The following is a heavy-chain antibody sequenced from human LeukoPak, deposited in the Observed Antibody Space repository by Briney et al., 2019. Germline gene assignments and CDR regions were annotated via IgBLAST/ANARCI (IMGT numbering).Heavy chain of an antibody. V-gene: IGHV4-30-4*01. CDR3: AREERIQAFDI. D-gene: IGHD1-1*01. J-gene: IGHJ3*02. CDR1: GGSISSGDYY. Sequence: SETLSLTCTVSGGSISSGDYYWSWIRQPPGKGLEWIGYIYYSGSTYYNPSLKSRVTISVDTSKNQFSLKLSSVTAADTAVYYCAREERIQAFDIWGQGTMVTVSS. CDR2: IYYSGST.